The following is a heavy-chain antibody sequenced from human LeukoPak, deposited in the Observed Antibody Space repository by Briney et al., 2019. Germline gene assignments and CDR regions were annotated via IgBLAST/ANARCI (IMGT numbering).Heavy chain of an antibody. J-gene: IGHJ4*02. Sequence: GGSLRLSCAASGFTFSHYAMGWVRQAPGEGLECISAITDSGGDTYYADSVKGRFTISRDNSKSTLDLQMNSLRVEDTAVYYCAKGSAAARPYYFDFWGQGTLVTVSS. CDR3: AKGSAAARPYYFDF. V-gene: IGHV3-23*01. CDR2: ITDSGGDT. D-gene: IGHD6-6*01. CDR1: GFTFSHYA.